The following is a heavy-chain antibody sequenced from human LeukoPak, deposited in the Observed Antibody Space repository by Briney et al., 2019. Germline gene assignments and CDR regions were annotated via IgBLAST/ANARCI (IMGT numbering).Heavy chain of an antibody. CDR2: INPNSGGT. Sequence: ASVTVSCKASGGTFSSYAISWVRQAPGQGLEWMGRINPNSGGTNYAQKFQGRVTMTRDTSVSTAYMELSRLRSDDTAVYYCAREGTGYDGFDYWGQGTLVTVSS. CDR1: GGTFSSYA. CDR3: AREGTGYDGFDY. D-gene: IGHD5-12*01. V-gene: IGHV1-2*06. J-gene: IGHJ4*02.